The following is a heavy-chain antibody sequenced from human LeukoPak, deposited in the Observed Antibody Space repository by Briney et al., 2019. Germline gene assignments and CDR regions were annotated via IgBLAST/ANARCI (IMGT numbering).Heavy chain of an antibody. CDR2: ISYDGSNK. V-gene: IGHV3-30*03. CDR3: ARYLGRHDYFDY. Sequence: GGSLRLSCAASGFTFSSYGMHWVRLAPGKGLEWVAVISYDGSNKYYADSVKGRFTISRDNSKNTLYLQMNSLRAEDTAVYYCARYLGRHDYFDYWGQGTLVTVSS. CDR1: GFTFSSYG. J-gene: IGHJ4*02.